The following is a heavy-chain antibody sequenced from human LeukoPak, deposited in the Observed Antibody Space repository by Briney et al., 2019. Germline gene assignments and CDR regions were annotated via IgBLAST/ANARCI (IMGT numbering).Heavy chain of an antibody. CDR2: ISTSGSYI. D-gene: IGHD6-19*01. CDR1: GFTLSNYE. J-gene: IGHJ4*02. Sequence: GGSLRLSCEASGFTLSNYEMIWVRQAPGKGLEWVSHISTSGSYIYYADSVKGRFTISRDNAKNSVFLQMNSLRAEDTAVYYCAKQWLAYFDYWGQGTLVTVSS. CDR3: AKQWLAYFDY. V-gene: IGHV3-48*03.